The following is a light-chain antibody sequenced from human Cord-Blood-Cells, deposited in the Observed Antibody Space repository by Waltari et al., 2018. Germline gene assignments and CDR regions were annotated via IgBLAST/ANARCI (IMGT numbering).Light chain of an antibody. J-gene: IGKJ4*01. CDR1: QSVSSN. V-gene: IGKV3-15*01. CDR2: GAS. Sequence: EIVLTQSPAPLSVSPGDRATLSCRASQSVSSNLAWYPQKPGQAPRLLIYGASNRATGIPARFSGSGSGTEFTLTISSLQSEDFAVYYCQQYNNWPLTFGGGTKVEIK. CDR3: QQYNNWPLT.